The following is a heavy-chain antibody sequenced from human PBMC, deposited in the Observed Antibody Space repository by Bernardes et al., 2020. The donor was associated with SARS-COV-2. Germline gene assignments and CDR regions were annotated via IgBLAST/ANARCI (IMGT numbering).Heavy chain of an antibody. CDR1: GGSINSGDYY. CDR3: ARDLLGRGDAYTFYYHYGMDV. Sequence: SETLSLTCTVSGGSINSGDYYWSWIRQHPGKGLEWIGYIYYSGSTYSNPSLKSRVTISVDTSKNQFSLELSSVTAADTAVYFCARDLLGRGDAYTFYYHYGMDVWGQGTSVTVSS. J-gene: IGHJ6*02. CDR2: IYYSGST. D-gene: IGHD7-27*01. V-gene: IGHV4-31*03.